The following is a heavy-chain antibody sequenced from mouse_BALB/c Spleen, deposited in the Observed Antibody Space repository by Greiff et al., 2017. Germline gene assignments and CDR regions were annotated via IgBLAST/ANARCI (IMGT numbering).Heavy chain of an antibody. CDR1: GYTFTDYN. CDR2: INPNNGGT. J-gene: IGHJ1*01. CDR3: ARWDGNYGYWYFDV. D-gene: IGHD2-1*01. Sequence: EVQLQQSGPELVKPGASVKIPCKASGYTFTDYNMDWVKQSHGKSLEWIGVINPNNGGTIYNQKFKGKATLTVDKSSSTAYMELRSLTSEDTAVYYCARWDGNYGYWYFDVWGAGTTVTVSS. V-gene: IGHV1-18*01.